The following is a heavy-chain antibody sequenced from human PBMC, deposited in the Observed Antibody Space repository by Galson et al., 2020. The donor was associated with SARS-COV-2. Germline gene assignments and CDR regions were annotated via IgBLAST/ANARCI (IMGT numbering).Heavy chain of an antibody. V-gene: IGHV3-74*01. CDR3: VREGEDSWYDYVMDA. CDR1: GITFRTYW. CDR2: INSHGSSA. Sequence: GESLKISCAAPGITFRTYWKHLVRPVSGKGLGWVSPINSHGSSAIYADPVKGRLTISRHNAKNTLYIHMNSLRVDDTGVYYCVREGEDSWYDYVMDAWGQGTTVTVSS. J-gene: IGHJ6*02. D-gene: IGHD3-16*01.